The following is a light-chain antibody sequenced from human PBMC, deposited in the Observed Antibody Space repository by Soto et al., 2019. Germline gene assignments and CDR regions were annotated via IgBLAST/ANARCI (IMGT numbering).Light chain of an antibody. CDR3: QQSYTTPLT. CDR1: QTINTY. CDR2: DAS. Sequence: DLQMTQSPSSLSASVGDRVTVTCQASQTINTYLNWYQQTPGTAPKLLIYDASSLQSGVPSRFRGSGSGTDFTLTITSLQPEDFATYYCQQSYTTPLTFGGGTKVDIK. V-gene: IGKV1-39*01. J-gene: IGKJ4*01.